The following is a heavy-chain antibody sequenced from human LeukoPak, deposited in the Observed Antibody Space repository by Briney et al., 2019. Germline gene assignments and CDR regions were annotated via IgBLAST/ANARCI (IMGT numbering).Heavy chain of an antibody. D-gene: IGHD2-15*01. Sequence: SETLSLTCTVSGGSISSGGYYWSWIRQHPGKGLEWIGYIYYSGSTYYNPSLKSRVTISVDTSKNQFSLKLSSVTAADTAVYYCAREPIGYCSGGSCFATVHYFDYWGQGTLVTVSS. CDR2: IYYSGST. J-gene: IGHJ4*02. V-gene: IGHV4-31*03. CDR3: AREPIGYCSGGSCFATVHYFDY. CDR1: GGSISSGGYY.